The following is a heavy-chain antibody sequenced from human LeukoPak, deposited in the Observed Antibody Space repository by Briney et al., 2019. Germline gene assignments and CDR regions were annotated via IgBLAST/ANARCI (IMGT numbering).Heavy chain of an antibody. J-gene: IGHJ4*02. Sequence: SQTLSLTCTVSGDSMSSGGYYWSWIRQHPGKGLEWIGYIFSTGNTYYNPSLRSRLTISVDTSKNRFSLQLSFVTAADTAVYYCARTRLRGDPFDDWGQGTLVTVSS. V-gene: IGHV4-31*03. D-gene: IGHD2-21*02. CDR2: IFSTGNT. CDR3: ARTRLRGDPFDD. CDR1: GDSMSSGGYY.